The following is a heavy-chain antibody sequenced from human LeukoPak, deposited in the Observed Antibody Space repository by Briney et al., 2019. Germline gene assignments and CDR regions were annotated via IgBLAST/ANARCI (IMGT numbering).Heavy chain of an antibody. D-gene: IGHD3-9*01. CDR1: GGSISSYY. V-gene: IGHV4-59*01. CDR2: IYYSGSA. Sequence: SETLSLTCTVSGGSISSYYWSWIRQPPGKGLEWIGYIYYSGSANYNPSLKSRVTISVDTSKNQSSLKLSSVTAADTAVYYCARAAGYTVFDYWGQGTLVTVSS. CDR3: ARAAGYTVFDY. J-gene: IGHJ4*02.